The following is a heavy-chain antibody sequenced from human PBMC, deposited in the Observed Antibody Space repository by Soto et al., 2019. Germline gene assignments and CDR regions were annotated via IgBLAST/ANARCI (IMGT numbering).Heavy chain of an antibody. CDR1: GFTFSSYG. CDR3: ARDLTSTMVRGVIAY. Sequence: QVQLVESGGGVVQPGRSLRLSCAASGFTFSSYGMHWVRQAPGKGLEWVAVIWYDGSNKYYADSVKGRFTISRDNSKNTLDLQMNSLRAEDTAVYYCARDLTSTMVRGVIAYWGQGTLVTVSS. D-gene: IGHD3-10*01. J-gene: IGHJ4*02. V-gene: IGHV3-33*01. CDR2: IWYDGSNK.